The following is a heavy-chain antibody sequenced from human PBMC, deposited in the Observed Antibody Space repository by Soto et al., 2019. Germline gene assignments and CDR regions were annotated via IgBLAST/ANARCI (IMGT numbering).Heavy chain of an antibody. D-gene: IGHD6-13*01. CDR1: GYTFTHYY. CDR2: INTASGST. CDR3: ARDLAAGDH. J-gene: IGHJ4*02. Sequence: QVQLVQSGAEVKKPGASVKVSCRTSGYTFTHYYIHWVRQAPGQGLEWLGIINTASGSTNYAQEFQGRVTLTMDTSTTTVYMELSGLRAEDTAIFYCARDLAAGDHWGQGTLVTVSS. V-gene: IGHV1-46*01.